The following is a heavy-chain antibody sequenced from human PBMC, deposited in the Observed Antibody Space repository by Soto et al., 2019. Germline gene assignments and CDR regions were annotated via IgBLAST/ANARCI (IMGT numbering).Heavy chain of an antibody. CDR1: GGSISSGDYY. J-gene: IGHJ5*02. CDR3: ALWFGELFPTNWFDT. D-gene: IGHD3-10*01. V-gene: IGHV4-30-4*01. Sequence: SETLSLTCTVSGGSISSGDYYWSWIRQPPGKGLEWIGYIYYSGSTYYNPSLKSRVTISVDTSKNQFSLKLSSVTAADTAVYYCALWFGELFPTNWFDTWGQGTLVTVSS. CDR2: IYYSGST.